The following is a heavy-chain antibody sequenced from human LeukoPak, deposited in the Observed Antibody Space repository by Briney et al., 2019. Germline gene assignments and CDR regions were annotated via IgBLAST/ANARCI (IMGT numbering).Heavy chain of an antibody. D-gene: IGHD2-21*01. CDR3: ARVLRWTNWFDP. Sequence: ASVKVSCKASGYTFTGYYMHWVRQTPGQGLEWMGWINPNSGGTNYAQKFQGRVTMTRDTSISTAYMELSRLRSDDTAVYYCARVLRWTNWFDPWGQGTLVTVSS. CDR2: INPNSGGT. CDR1: GYTFTGYY. J-gene: IGHJ5*02. V-gene: IGHV1-2*02.